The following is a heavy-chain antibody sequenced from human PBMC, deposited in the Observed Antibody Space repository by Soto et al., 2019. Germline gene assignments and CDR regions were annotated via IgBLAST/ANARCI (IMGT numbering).Heavy chain of an antibody. V-gene: IGHV3-33*01. D-gene: IGHD6-19*01. Sequence: QVQLVESGGGVVQPGRSLRLSCAASGFTFSSYGMHWVRQAPGKGLEWVAVIWYDGSNKYYADSVKGRFTISRDNSKNTLYLKMNSLRAEDTDVYYCARAYNGYSSGWSYYYYYMDVWGKGTTVTVSS. J-gene: IGHJ6*03. CDR1: GFTFSSYG. CDR3: ARAYNGYSSGWSYYYYYMDV. CDR2: IWYDGSNK.